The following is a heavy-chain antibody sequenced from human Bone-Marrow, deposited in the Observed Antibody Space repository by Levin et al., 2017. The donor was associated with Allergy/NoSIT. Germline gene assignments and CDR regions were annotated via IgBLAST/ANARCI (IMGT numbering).Heavy chain of an antibody. J-gene: IGHJ4*02. V-gene: IGHV3-30-3*01. CDR3: ARPWTIVVVTGVPIEY. CDR2: ISNDGSDK. Sequence: PGESLKISCAASGFTFSDYAMHWVRQGPGKGLEWVAVISNDGSDKLYADSVKGRFTISRDNSKNTLYLQMNSLRGEDTAVYYCARPWTIVVVTGVPIEYWGQGTLVTVSS. CDR1: GFTFSDYA. D-gene: IGHD2-21*02.